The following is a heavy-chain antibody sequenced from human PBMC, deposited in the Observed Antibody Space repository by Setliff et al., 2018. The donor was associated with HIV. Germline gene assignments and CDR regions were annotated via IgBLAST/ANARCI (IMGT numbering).Heavy chain of an antibody. CDR1: GYTFTNYD. D-gene: IGHD2-2*01. V-gene: IGHV1-69*13. Sequence: ASVKVSCKPSGYTFTNYDINWIRQAPGQGLEWMGGIIPVFGKVEYAQRFQGRVKITADESTSTAYMELTSLRSEDTAMYYCAPVSSGWFDPWGQGTLVTVSS. J-gene: IGHJ5*02. CDR3: APVSSGWFDP. CDR2: IIPVFGKV.